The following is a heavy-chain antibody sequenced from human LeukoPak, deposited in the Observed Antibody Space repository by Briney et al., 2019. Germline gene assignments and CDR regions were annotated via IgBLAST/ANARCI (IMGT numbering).Heavy chain of an antibody. CDR3: AKGTEWELATFDY. CDR2: INWNSGSI. Sequence: GGSLRLSCAASGFTFDDYGMSWVRQAPGKGLEWVSGINWNSGSIGYADSVKGRFTISRDNAKNSLYLQMNSLRAEDTALYYCAKGTEWELATFDYWGQGTLVTVSS. D-gene: IGHD1-26*01. J-gene: IGHJ4*02. CDR1: GFTFDDYG. V-gene: IGHV3-20*04.